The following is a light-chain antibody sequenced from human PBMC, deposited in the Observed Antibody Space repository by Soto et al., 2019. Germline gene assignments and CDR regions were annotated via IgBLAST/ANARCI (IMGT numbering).Light chain of an antibody. CDR1: QGISKY. J-gene: IGKJ4*01. CDR3: QQRSYWR. V-gene: IGKV3-11*01. CDR2: DAS. Sequence: EMVLTQSPATLSLSPGDRATLSCRASQGISKYLAWYQQKPGQAPRLLIYDASNRATGIPARFSGNGSRTDFTLTISSLEPEDFAVYYCQQRSYWRFGGGTRVEIK.